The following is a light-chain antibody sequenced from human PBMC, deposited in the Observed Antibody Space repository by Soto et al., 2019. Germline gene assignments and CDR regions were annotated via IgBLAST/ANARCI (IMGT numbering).Light chain of an antibody. CDR1: SSDVGGYNY. J-gene: IGLJ2*01. CDR3: SSFAGNNNLV. Sequence: QSALTQPPSASGSPGQSVTISCTGTSSDVGGYNYVSWYQQHPGKAPKLMISEVSKRPSGVPDRFSGSKSGNTASLTVSGLQAEDEADYYCSSFAGNNNLVFGGGTTLPS. V-gene: IGLV2-8*01. CDR2: EVS.